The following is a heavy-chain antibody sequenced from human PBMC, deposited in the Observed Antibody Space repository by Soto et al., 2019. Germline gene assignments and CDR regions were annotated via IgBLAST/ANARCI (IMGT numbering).Heavy chain of an antibody. CDR3: ARALAVGRFDP. CDR1: GYTFRSYS. CDR2: INVYNGNK. D-gene: IGHD2-2*01. Sequence: QVQLVQSGAEVKKPGASVKVSCKTSGYTFRSYSISWVRQAPGQGLEWMGWINVYNGNKKYAQNLQGRVTMTTDTSTSTAYMELRSLRSDDTAVYYCARALAVGRFDPWGQGTLVTVSS. J-gene: IGHJ5*02. V-gene: IGHV1-18*01.